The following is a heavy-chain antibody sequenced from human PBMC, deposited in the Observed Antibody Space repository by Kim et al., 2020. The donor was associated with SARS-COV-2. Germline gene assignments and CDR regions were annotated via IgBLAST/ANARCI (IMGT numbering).Heavy chain of an antibody. D-gene: IGHD6-13*01. CDR3: ARGQGLQQQLPEDY. Sequence: AQKFHGRVTMTRNTSISTAYMELSSLRSEDTAVYYCARGQGLQQQLPEDYWGQGTLVTVSS. V-gene: IGHV1-8*01. J-gene: IGHJ4*02.